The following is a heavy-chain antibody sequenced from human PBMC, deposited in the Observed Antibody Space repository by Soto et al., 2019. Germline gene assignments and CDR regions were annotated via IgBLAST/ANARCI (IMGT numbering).Heavy chain of an antibody. D-gene: IGHD3-22*01. J-gene: IGHJ4*02. Sequence: GGSLRLSCAASGFTFSSYSMNWVRQAPGKGLEWVSSISSGSSYIYYSDSVKGRFTIARDNAKNSLYLQMNSLRAEDTAVYYWARDVMYYYDSSANGGQGPLVTVPS. V-gene: IGHV3-21*01. CDR1: GFTFSSYS. CDR2: ISSGSSYI. CDR3: ARDVMYYYDSSAN.